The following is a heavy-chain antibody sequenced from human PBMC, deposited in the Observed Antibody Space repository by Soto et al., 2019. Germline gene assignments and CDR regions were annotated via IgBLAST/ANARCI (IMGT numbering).Heavy chain of an antibody. CDR3: ARTGSPSGYSYPPTEY. CDR1: GFTFSNYA. Sequence: QVQLVESGGGVVQPGRSLRLSCAASGFTFSNYAIHWVRQAPGKGLEWVAVISYDGSNKYYADSVKGRFTISRDNSKNTLYLQMNSLKTEDTAVYYCARTGSPSGYSYPPTEYWGQGTLVTVSS. D-gene: IGHD5-18*01. CDR2: ISYDGSNK. V-gene: IGHV3-30-3*01. J-gene: IGHJ4*02.